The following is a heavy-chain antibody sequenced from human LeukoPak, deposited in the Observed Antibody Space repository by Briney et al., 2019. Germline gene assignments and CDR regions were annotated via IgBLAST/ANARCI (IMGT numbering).Heavy chain of an antibody. CDR1: GFTFSSYG. D-gene: IGHD5-18*01. CDR2: ISYDGSNK. CDR3: AKDRASVDTACDY. J-gene: IGHJ4*02. Sequence: GRSLRLSCVASGFTFSSYGMHWVRQAPGKGLEWVAVISYDGSNKYYADSVKGRFTISRDNSKNTLYLQMNSLRAEDTAVYYCAKDRASVDTACDYWGQGTLVTVSS. V-gene: IGHV3-30*18.